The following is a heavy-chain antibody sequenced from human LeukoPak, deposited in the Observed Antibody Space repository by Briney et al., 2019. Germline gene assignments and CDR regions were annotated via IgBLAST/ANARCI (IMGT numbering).Heavy chain of an antibody. CDR2: IRSKANSYAT. D-gene: IGHD3-10*01. J-gene: IGHJ4*02. Sequence: GGSLRLSCAASGFTFSGSAMHWVRQASGKGLEWVGRIRSKANSYATAYAASVKGRFTISRDDSKNTAYLQMNSLKTEDTAVYYCTTGITMVRGVIHLIDYWGQGTLVTVSS. CDR3: TTGITMVRGVIHLIDY. CDR1: GFTFSGSA. V-gene: IGHV3-73*01.